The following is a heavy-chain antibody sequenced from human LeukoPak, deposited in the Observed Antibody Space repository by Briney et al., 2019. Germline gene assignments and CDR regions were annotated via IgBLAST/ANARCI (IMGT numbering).Heavy chain of an antibody. CDR1: GFTLGDYS. Sequence: PGRSLRLSCTTSGFTLGDYSMSWAPQAPGKGLEWVGFIRSKAYGGTTEYAASVKGRFTISRDDSKSTAYLQMNSLKTEDTAVYYCTRDRDYGGNVYYFYYGMDVSGQGTTVTVSS. D-gene: IGHD4-23*01. CDR3: TRDRDYGGNVYYFYYGMDV. J-gene: IGHJ6*02. V-gene: IGHV3-49*04. CDR2: IRSKAYGGTT.